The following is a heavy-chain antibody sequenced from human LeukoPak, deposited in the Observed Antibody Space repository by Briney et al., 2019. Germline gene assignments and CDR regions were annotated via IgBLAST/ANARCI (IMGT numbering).Heavy chain of an antibody. D-gene: IGHD2-2*01. CDR1: GFTFNTFW. CDR3: SGRDSSRNPWAY. Sequence: GGSLRLSCAASGFTFNTFWMNWVRLAPGRGLEWLANIRPDGSDKYYVDSVRGRFTISRDNGKHLVYLGMNSLRLEDTAVYYCSGRDSSRNPWAYWGQGTLVSVSS. V-gene: IGHV3-7*01. CDR2: IRPDGSDK. J-gene: IGHJ4*02.